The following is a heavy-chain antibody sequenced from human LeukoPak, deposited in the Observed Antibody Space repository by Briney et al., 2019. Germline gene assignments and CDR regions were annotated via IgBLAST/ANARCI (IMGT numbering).Heavy chain of an antibody. Sequence: GGSLRLSCAASGFTVSSNYMSWVRQAPGKGLEWVSVIYSGGSTYYADSVKGRFTISRDNSKNTLYLQMNSLRAEDTAVYYCARSDEYHGFGAWYFDLWGRGTLVTVSS. J-gene: IGHJ2*01. CDR1: GFTVSSNY. D-gene: IGHD3-10*01. CDR3: ARSDEYHGFGAWYFDL. V-gene: IGHV3-66*01. CDR2: IYSGGST.